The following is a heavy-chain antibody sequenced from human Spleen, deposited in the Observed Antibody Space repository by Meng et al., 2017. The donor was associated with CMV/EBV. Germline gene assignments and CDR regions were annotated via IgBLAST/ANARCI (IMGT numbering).Heavy chain of an antibody. CDR1: GFTFSSYS. D-gene: IGHD3-3*01. Sequence: GESLKISCAASGFTFSSYSMNWVRQAPGKGLVWVSSISSSSSYIYYADSVKGRFTISRDNAKNSLYLQMNSLRAEDTAVYYCARGDLWSGYPNWFDPWGQGTLVTVSS. CDR3: ARGDLWSGYPNWFDP. CDR2: ISSSSSYI. J-gene: IGHJ5*02. V-gene: IGHV3-21*01.